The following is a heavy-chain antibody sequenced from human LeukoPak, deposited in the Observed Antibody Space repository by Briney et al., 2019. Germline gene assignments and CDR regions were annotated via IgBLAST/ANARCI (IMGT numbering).Heavy chain of an antibody. CDR1: GGSISSGSYY. CDR3: ARESLDPPTWFDP. CDR2: IYTSGST. V-gene: IGHV4-61*02. Sequence: SQTLSLTCTVSGGSISSGSYYWSWIRQPAGKGLEWIGRIYTSGSTNYNPSLKSRVTISVDTSKNQFSLKLSSVTDADTDVYYCARESLDPPTWFDPWGQGTLVTVSS. J-gene: IGHJ5*02.